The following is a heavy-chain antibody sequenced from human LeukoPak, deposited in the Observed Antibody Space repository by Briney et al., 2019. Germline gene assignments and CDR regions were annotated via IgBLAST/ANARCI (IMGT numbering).Heavy chain of an antibody. CDR3: ARHVRPFDI. V-gene: IGHV4-39*01. J-gene: IGHJ3*02. CDR1: GDSLSSRRDY. CDR2: IYYSGST. Sequence: SDPLTLLCTLSGDSLSSRRDYWGWIPKPRGKGLEWIGSIYYSGSTYYNPSLKSRFTISVDTSKNQSALKLSSVTAADTAVYYCARHVRPFDIWGQGKMVTVSS.